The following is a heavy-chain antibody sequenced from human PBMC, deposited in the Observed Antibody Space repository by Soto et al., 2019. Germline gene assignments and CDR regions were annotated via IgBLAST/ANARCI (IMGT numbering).Heavy chain of an antibody. J-gene: IGHJ3*02. CDR2: IWYDGSNK. CDR3: ASLNRDLKACDI. Sequence: QVQLVESGGGVVQPGRSLRLSCAASGFTFSSYGMHWVRQAPGKGLEWVAVIWYDGSNKYYADSVKGRFTISRDNSKNTLYLQMNSLRAEDTAVYYCASLNRDLKACDIWGQGTMVTVSS. CDR1: GFTFSSYG. V-gene: IGHV3-33*01.